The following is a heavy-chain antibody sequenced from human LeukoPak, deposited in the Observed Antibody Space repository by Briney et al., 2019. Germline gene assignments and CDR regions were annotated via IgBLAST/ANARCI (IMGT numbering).Heavy chain of an antibody. CDR1: GGSISSSSYY. CDR3: ARRYSSSKSFFDY. CDR2: IYYSGST. J-gene: IGHJ4*02. D-gene: IGHD6-13*01. V-gene: IGHV4-39*01. Sequence: SETLSLTCTVSGGSISSSSYYWGWIRQPPGKGLEWIGSIYYSGSTYYNPSLKSRVTIPVDTSKNQFSLKLSSVTAADTAVYYCARRYSSSKSFFDYWGQGTLVTVSS.